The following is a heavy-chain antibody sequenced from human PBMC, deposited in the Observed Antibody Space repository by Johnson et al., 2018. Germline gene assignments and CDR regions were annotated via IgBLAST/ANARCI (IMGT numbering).Heavy chain of an antibody. CDR2: ISNNGGTT. Sequence: VQLVQSGGGLVQPGGSLRLSCAASGFTFSNYAMSWVRQAPGKGLEWVSTISNNGGTTYDADSVKGRFTISRDNSKNTLYLQMNSPRADDTAVNYCAKRHYYGSGSYDIWGQGTMVTVSS. CDR1: GFTFSNYA. CDR3: AKRHYYGSGSYDI. V-gene: IGHV3-23*04. J-gene: IGHJ3*02. D-gene: IGHD3-10*01.